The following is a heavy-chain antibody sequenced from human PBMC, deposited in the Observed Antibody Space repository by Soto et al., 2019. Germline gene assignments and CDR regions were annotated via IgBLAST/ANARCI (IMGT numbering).Heavy chain of an antibody. D-gene: IGHD6-6*01. CDR3: ARQEYSSSSYGMDV. J-gene: IGHJ6*02. CDR2: ISSSSSTI. Sequence: PGGSLRLSCAASGFTFSSYCMHWVRQAPGKGLEWVSYISSSSSTIYYADSVKGRFTISRDNAKNSLYLQMNSLRDEDTAVYYCARQEYSSSSYGMDVWGQGTTVTVSS. CDR1: GFTFSSYC. V-gene: IGHV3-48*02.